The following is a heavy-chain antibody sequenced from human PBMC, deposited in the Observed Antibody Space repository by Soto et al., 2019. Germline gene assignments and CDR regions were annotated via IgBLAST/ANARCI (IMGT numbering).Heavy chain of an antibody. CDR2: IYYSGST. Sequence: SETLSLTCTVSGDSISAYSWSWVRQTPGKGLEWIGYIYYSGSTNYNPSLKSRVTISVDTSKNQFSLKLSSVTAADTAVYYCARDQLRYFDWLLPTSYYHYGMDVWGQGTTVTVS. J-gene: IGHJ6*02. D-gene: IGHD3-9*01. CDR1: GDSISAYS. CDR3: ARDQLRYFDWLLPTSYYHYGMDV. V-gene: IGHV4-59*12.